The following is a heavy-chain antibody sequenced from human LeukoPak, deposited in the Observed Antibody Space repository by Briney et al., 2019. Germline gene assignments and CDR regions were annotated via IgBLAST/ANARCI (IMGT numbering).Heavy chain of an antibody. D-gene: IGHD3-22*01. CDR2: INHSGST. J-gene: IGHJ3*02. V-gene: IGHV4-34*01. Sequence: SETLSLTCAVYGGSFSGYYWSWIRQPPGKGLEWIGEINHSGSTNYNPSLKSRVTISVETSKNQFSLKLSSVTAADTAVYYCARGGERITMIVVVITSSRAFDIWGQGTMVTVSS. CDR1: GGSFSGYY. CDR3: ARGGERITMIVVVITSSRAFDI.